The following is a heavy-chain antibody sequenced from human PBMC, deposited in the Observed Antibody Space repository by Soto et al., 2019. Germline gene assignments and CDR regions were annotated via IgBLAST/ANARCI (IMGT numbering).Heavy chain of an antibody. CDR2: IFYSGNT. D-gene: IGHD3-10*01. CDR3: ASDRGHS. J-gene: IGHJ4*02. V-gene: IGHV4-59*01. Sequence: SETLSLTCTVSGGSISSYYWNWIRQPPGKGLEWIGYIFYSGNTYYNPSLESRVTISIDTSKNQFSLKLNSVTAADTAVYYCASDRGHSWGQGTMVTVSS. CDR1: GGSISSYY.